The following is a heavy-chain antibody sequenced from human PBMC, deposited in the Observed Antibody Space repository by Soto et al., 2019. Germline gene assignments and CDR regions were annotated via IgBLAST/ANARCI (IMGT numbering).Heavy chain of an antibody. CDR2: ISGSGGST. Sequence: PGGSLRLSCAASGFTFSSYAMSWVRQAPGKGLEWVSAISGSGGSTYYADSVKGRFTISRDNSKNTLYLQMNSLRAEDTAVYYCAKHIVVVPAAIEGSYYYGMDVWGQGTTVTVSS. CDR1: GFTFSSYA. V-gene: IGHV3-23*01. D-gene: IGHD2-2*02. CDR3: AKHIVVVPAAIEGSYYYGMDV. J-gene: IGHJ6*02.